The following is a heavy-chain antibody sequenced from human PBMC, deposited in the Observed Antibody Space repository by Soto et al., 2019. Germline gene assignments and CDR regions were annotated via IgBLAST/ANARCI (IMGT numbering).Heavy chain of an antibody. V-gene: IGHV3-23*01. Sequence: PGGSLRLSCAASGFTFSSYAMSWVRQAPGKGLEWVSAISGSGGSTYYADSRKGRFTISRDNSKNTMYLQMNSLRAEDTAVYYCAKRYCSGGSCFGTRAASDWGQGTLVTVSS. CDR3: AKRYCSGGSCFGTRAASD. D-gene: IGHD2-15*01. CDR1: GFTFSSYA. CDR2: ISGSGGST. J-gene: IGHJ4*02.